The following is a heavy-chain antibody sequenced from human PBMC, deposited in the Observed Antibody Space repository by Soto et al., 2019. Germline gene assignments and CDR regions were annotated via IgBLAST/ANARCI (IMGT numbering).Heavy chain of an antibody. CDR2: IYPGDSDT. V-gene: IGHV5-51*01. CDR1: DTTHW. D-gene: IGHD6-19*01. J-gene: IGHJ4*02. CDR3: ARLSMYTSGWSSPFDY. Sequence: GESLKISCKASDTTHWIGWVRQKPGKGLEWMGIIYPGDSDTKYSPSFQGQVTISVDKSISTAYLHWSSLKASDTATYYCARLSMYTSGWSSPFDYWGQGARVTVSS.